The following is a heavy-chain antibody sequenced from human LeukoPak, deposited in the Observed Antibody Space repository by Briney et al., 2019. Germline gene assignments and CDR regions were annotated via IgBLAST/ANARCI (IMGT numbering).Heavy chain of an antibody. V-gene: IGHV1-2*02. Sequence: ASVKVSCKASGYTFTGYYMHWVRQAPGQGLEWMGWINPNSGGTNYAQKFQGRVTMTRDTSISTAYMELSRLRSDDTAVYYCARGEYSSSWGRLWDIWGQGTMVTVSS. J-gene: IGHJ3*02. CDR2: INPNSGGT. D-gene: IGHD6-13*01. CDR1: GYTFTGYY. CDR3: ARGEYSSSWGRLWDI.